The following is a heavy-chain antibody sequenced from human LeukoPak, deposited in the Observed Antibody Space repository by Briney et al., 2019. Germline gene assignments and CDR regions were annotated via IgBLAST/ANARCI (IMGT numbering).Heavy chain of an antibody. CDR1: GFTFSDYY. CDR3: ARDRDILTGYSSVGY. CDR2: ISSSGSTI. D-gene: IGHD3-9*01. Sequence: PGGSLRLSCAASGFTFSDYYMSWIRQAPGKGLEWVSYISSSGSTIYYADSVKGRFTISRDNAKNSLYLQMNSLRAEDTAVYYYARDRDILTGYSSVGYWGQGTLVTVSS. J-gene: IGHJ4*02. V-gene: IGHV3-11*01.